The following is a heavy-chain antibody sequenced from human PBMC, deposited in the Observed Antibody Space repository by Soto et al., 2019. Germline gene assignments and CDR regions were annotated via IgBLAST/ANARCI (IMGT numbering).Heavy chain of an antibody. V-gene: IGHV1-69*01. CDR1: GGTFSSYA. CDR2: FIPIFGTT. Sequence: QVQLVQSVTEVKKPGSSVKVSCKSSGGTFSSYAISWVRQAPGHGLEWMGGFIPIFGTTNYAQRFQGRVSITADESTRTTYMELSSLRSEDTAVYYCAGSYKYGSGTFDAFDIWGQGTLVTVSS. J-gene: IGHJ3*02. CDR3: AGSYKYGSGTFDAFDI. D-gene: IGHD3-10*01.